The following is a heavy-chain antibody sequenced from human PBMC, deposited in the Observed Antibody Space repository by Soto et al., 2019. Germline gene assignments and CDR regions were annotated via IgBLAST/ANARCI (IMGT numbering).Heavy chain of an antibody. V-gene: IGHV4-30-2*01. J-gene: IGHJ4*02. CDR3: ARAPDY. Sequence: QLQLLESGSGLVKPSQTLSLTCAVSGGSISSGGYSWSWIRQPPGKVLEYIGYIYPSVSTYYNPSLKSRVTISVDRSKNQFSLRLSSVTAADTAVYYCARAPDYWGQGTLVTVSS. CDR2: IYPSVST. CDR1: GGSISSGGYS.